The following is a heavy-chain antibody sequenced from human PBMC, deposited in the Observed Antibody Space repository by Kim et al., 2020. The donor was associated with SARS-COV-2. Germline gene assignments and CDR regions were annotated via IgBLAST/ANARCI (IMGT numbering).Heavy chain of an antibody. CDR3: AKDLLYVPGRGYFDS. Sequence: SVRGRFTISRDNTKNTLYLQMDSLRVEDTAVYYCAKDLLYVPGRGYFDSWGQGVLVTVSS. D-gene: IGHD3-10*01. V-gene: IGHV3-23*01. J-gene: IGHJ4*02.